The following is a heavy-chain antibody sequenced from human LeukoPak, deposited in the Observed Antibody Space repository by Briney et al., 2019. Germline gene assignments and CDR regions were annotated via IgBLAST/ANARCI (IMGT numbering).Heavy chain of an antibody. CDR2: IIPIFGTA. D-gene: IGHD2-15*01. V-gene: IGHV1-69*13. CDR1: GGTFSSYA. Sequence: ASVKVSCKASGGTFSSYAISWVRQAPGQGLEWMGGIIPIFGTANYAQKFQGRVTITADGSTSTAYMELSSLRSEDTAVYYCALGYCSGGSCYAAFDIWGQGTMVTVSS. CDR3: ALGYCSGGSCYAAFDI. J-gene: IGHJ3*02.